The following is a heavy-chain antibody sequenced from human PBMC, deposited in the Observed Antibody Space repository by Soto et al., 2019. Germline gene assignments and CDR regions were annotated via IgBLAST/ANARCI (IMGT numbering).Heavy chain of an antibody. J-gene: IGHJ5*02. Sequence: SETLYLTGAFSGLSFSGYYVSWIRQPPAKGLEWIGEINHGGSTNYNPSLKSRVTKSVDTSKNQFSLKLGSVTAADTAVYYCAREGYSDCSSTSCYKGYNWFDPWGQGTLVNLAS. CDR3: AREGYSDCSSTSCYKGYNWFDP. CDR1: GLSFSGYY. V-gene: IGHV4-34*01. D-gene: IGHD2-2*02. CDR2: INHGGST.